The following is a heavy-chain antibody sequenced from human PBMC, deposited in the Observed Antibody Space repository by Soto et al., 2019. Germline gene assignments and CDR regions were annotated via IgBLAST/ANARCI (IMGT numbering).Heavy chain of an antibody. CDR1: GGTFSSYA. V-gene: IGHV1-69*13. CDR2: IIPIFGTA. J-gene: IGHJ6*02. CDR3: ARSVSFRYQLLKRGMDV. Sequence: GASVKVSCKAPGGTFSSYAISWVRQAPGQGLEWMGGIIPIFGTANYAQKFQGRVTITADESTSTAYMELSSLRSEDTAVYYCARSVSFRYQLLKRGMDVWGQGTTVTVSS. D-gene: IGHD2-2*01.